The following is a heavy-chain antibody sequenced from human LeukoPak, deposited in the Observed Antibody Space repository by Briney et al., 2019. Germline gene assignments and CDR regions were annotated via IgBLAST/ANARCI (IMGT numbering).Heavy chain of an antibody. V-gene: IGHV3-21*01. CDR3: ARDRDWNSGFDY. Sequence: GGSLRPSCAASGFTFSSYGMKWVRQAPGKGLELVSSISTSSSYIYYADSVKGRFTISRDNAKNSLYLQMNSLRAEDTAVYYCARDRDWNSGFDYWGPGTLVTVSS. D-gene: IGHD1-7*01. CDR1: GFTFSSYG. J-gene: IGHJ4*02. CDR2: ISTSSSYI.